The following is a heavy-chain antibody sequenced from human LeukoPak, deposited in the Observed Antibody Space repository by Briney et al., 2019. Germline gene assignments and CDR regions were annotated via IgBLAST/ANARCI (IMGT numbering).Heavy chain of an antibody. J-gene: IGHJ4*02. V-gene: IGHV4-39*01. CDR1: GGSISSSSYY. CDR2: INHSGST. D-gene: IGHD5-18*01. Sequence: PSETLSLTCTVSGGSISSSSYYWGWIRQPPGKGLEWIGEINHSGSTNYNPSLKSRVTISVDTSKNQFSLKLSSVTAADTAVYYCARHARQGYSYGYGLDYWGQGTLVTVSS. CDR3: ARHARQGYSYGYGLDY.